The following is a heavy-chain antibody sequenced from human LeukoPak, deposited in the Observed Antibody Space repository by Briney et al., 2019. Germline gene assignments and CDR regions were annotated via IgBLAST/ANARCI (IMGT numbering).Heavy chain of an antibody. Sequence: PGGSLRLSCAASGFTFSDYYMSWIRQAPGKGLEWVSFISTSGSTIYYADSVKGRFTISRDNAKNSLYLQMNSLRAEDTAVYYCARDKDGIGGVIVRGPYWGQGTLVTVSS. CDR2: ISTSGSTI. D-gene: IGHD3-16*02. V-gene: IGHV3-11*04. CDR1: GFTFSDYY. J-gene: IGHJ4*02. CDR3: ARDKDGIGGVIVRGPY.